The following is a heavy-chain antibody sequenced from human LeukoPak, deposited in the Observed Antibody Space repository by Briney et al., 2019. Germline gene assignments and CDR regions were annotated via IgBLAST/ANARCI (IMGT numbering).Heavy chain of an antibody. CDR2: INHSGST. D-gene: IGHD3-10*01. CDR3: ATSYYYGSGSYNQFDY. J-gene: IGHJ4*02. Sequence: SETLSLTCAVYGGSFSGYYWSWIRQPPGKGLEWIGEINHSGSTNYSPSLSSRVTISVDTSKNQFSLKLSSVTAADTAVYYCATSYYYGSGSYNQFDYWGQGTLVTVSS. CDR1: GGSFSGYY. V-gene: IGHV4-34*01.